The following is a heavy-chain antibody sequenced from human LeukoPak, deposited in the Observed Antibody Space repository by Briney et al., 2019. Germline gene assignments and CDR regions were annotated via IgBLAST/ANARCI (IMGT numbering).Heavy chain of an antibody. D-gene: IGHD1-14*01. CDR1: GFTFGSYR. J-gene: IGHJ4*01. V-gene: IGHV3-7*03. CDR2: IKQDGSEI. CDR3: AGGSGWITGD. Sequence: GGSLRLSCSASGFTFGSYRMNWVRQAPGKGPEWVANIKQDGSEINYVDSVKGRFIISRDNAKNSLYLQMNSLRVDDTAVYYCAGGSGWITGDWGHGTLVTVSS.